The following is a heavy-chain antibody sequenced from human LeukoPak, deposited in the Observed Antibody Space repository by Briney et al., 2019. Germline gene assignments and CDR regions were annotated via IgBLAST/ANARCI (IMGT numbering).Heavy chain of an antibody. D-gene: IGHD2-2*01. CDR3: ARVRYCSTNRCYDREFDN. V-gene: IGHV4-59*01. J-gene: IGHJ4*02. CDR2: IYYSGNT. CDR1: GGSISNYY. Sequence: SETLSLTCTVSGGSISNYYWSWIRQPPGKGLEWIGYIYYSGNTNYNPSLKSRVTISVDASKNQFSLKLNSVTAADTAVYYCARVRYCSTNRCYDREFDNWGQGTLVTVSS.